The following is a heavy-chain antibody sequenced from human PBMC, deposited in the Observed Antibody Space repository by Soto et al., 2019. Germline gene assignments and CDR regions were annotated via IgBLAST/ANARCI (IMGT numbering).Heavy chain of an antibody. J-gene: IGHJ4*02. D-gene: IGHD5-18*01. CDR3: ARAVDTAMLTDY. CDR2: ITPIFGTA. Sequence: ASGKVSCKASGYTFTGYYMHWVRQAPGQGLEWMGWITPIFGTANYAQKFQGWVTMTRDTSISTAYMELSRLRSDDTAVYYCARAVDTAMLTDYWGQGTLVTVSS. CDR1: GYTFTGYY. V-gene: IGHV1-2*04.